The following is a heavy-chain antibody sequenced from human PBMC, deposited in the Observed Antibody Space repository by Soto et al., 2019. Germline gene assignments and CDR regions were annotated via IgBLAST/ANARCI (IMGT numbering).Heavy chain of an antibody. Sequence: SETLSLTCTVSGVSISSGGYYWSWIRQHPGKGLEWIGYIYYSGSTYYNPSLKSRVTISVDTSKNQFSLKLSSVTAADTAVYYCARFCGGDCSRYNWFDPWGQGTLVTVSS. D-gene: IGHD2-21*02. V-gene: IGHV4-31*03. CDR3: ARFCGGDCSRYNWFDP. CDR1: GVSISSGGYY. J-gene: IGHJ5*02. CDR2: IYYSGST.